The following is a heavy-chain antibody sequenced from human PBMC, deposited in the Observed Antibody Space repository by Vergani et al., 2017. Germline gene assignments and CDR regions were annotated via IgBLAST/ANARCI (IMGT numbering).Heavy chain of an antibody. Sequence: QVQLVQSGAEVKKPGASVKVSCKASGYTFTGYYMHWVRQAPGQGLEWMGWINPNSGGTNYAQKFQGRVTMTRDTSISTAYMELSSLRSEDTAVYYCARVARDTLWFGEPLGRFDPWGQGTLVTVSS. D-gene: IGHD3-10*01. CDR3: ARVARDTLWFGEPLGRFDP. CDR2: INPNSGGT. J-gene: IGHJ5*02. V-gene: IGHV1-2*02. CDR1: GYTFTGYY.